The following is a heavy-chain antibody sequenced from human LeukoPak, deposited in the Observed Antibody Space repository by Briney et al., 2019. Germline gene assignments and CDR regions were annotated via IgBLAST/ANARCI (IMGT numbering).Heavy chain of an antibody. J-gene: IGHJ5*02. CDR2: INHRGST. D-gene: IGHD2-15*01. Sequence: SETLSLTCAVYGGSFSGFYWSWMRQPPGKGLEWIGEINHRGSTNYNPSLKSRVTISVDTSKNQFSLKLSSVTAADTAVYYCARVGVVAATSAWFDPWGQGTLVTVSS. V-gene: IGHV4-34*01. CDR3: ARVGVVAATSAWFDP. CDR1: GGSFSGFY.